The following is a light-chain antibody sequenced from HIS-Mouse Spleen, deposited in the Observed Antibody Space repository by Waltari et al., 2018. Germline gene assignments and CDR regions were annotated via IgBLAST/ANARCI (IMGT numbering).Light chain of an antibody. V-gene: IGLV3-10*01. CDR2: EDS. J-gene: IGLJ2*01. Sequence: SYELTQPPSVSVSPGQTARITCSGDALPKKYAYWYQQKSGQAPVLVIYEDSKRPSGIPTRFSGPRSGTMATLTISGAQVEDEADYYCYSTDSSGNHRVFGGGTKLTVL. CDR3: YSTDSSGNHRV. CDR1: ALPKKY.